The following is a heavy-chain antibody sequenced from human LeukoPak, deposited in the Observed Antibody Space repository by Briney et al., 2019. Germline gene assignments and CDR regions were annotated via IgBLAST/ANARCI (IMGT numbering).Heavy chain of an antibody. D-gene: IGHD5-18*01. CDR2: INHSGST. V-gene: IGHV4-34*01. Sequence: PGGSLRLSCAASGFTFSSYAMSWVRQPPGKGLEWIGEINHSGSTNYNPSLKSRVTISVDTSKNQFSLKLSSVTAADTAVYYCARGRIQLWFKGDYFDYWGQGTLVTVSS. J-gene: IGHJ4*02. CDR3: ARGRIQLWFKGDYFDY. CDR1: GFTFSSYA.